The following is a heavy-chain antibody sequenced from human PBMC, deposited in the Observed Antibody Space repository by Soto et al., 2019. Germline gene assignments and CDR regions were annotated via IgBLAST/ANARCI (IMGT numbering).Heavy chain of an antibody. Sequence: SVKVSCKGSGGAFSSYSISWVLQAPGQGLEWMGGIIPIFGTANYAQKFQGRVTITADESTSTAYMELSSLRSEDTAVYYCARDLGYCSSTSCYTTFLYYYGMDVWGQGTTVTVSS. V-gene: IGHV1-69*13. CDR1: GGAFSSYS. CDR2: IIPIFGTA. J-gene: IGHJ6*02. CDR3: ARDLGYCSSTSCYTTFLYYYGMDV. D-gene: IGHD2-2*02.